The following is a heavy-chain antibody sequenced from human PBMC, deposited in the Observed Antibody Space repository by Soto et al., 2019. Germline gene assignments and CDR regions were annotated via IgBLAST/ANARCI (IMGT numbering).Heavy chain of an antibody. CDR3: AKHLHIVVRFSPLFSFYGLDV. J-gene: IGHJ6*02. CDR1: GFTFSTYA. D-gene: IGHD2-2*01. Sequence: GGSLRLSCVASGFTFSTYAMSWVRQAPGKGLEWVAGIAASDGATYYADSVKGRFTIYRDNSKNTLYLQMNSQRAEDTAVYYCAKHLHIVVRFSPLFSFYGLDVWGQGTTVTVSS. CDR2: IAASDGAT. V-gene: IGHV3-23*01.